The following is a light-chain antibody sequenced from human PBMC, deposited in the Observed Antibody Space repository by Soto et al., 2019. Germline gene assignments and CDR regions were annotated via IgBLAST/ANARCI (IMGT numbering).Light chain of an antibody. V-gene: IGLV1-47*01. J-gene: IGLJ2*01. Sequence: QSVLTQPPSASGTPGQRVTISCSGSSSNIGNNYVHWYQQLPGTAPKLLIYRNNQRPSGVPDRVSGSKSGTSASLAISGLRSEDEADYYCAAWDDSLSGVVFGGGTKLTFL. CDR2: RNN. CDR1: SSNIGNNY. CDR3: AAWDDSLSGVV.